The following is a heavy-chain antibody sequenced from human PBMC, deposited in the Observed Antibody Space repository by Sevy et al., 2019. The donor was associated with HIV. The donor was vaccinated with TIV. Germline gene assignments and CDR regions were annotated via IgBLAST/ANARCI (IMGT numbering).Heavy chain of an antibody. CDR3: ARVNSGGVRGTYYYYMDV. V-gene: IGHV3-7*01. D-gene: IGHD3-16*01. CDR2: IKQDGSEK. J-gene: IGHJ6*03. CDR1: GFTFSSYW. Sequence: GGSLRLSCAASGFTFSSYWMSWVRQAPGKGLEWVANIKQDGSEKYYVDSVKGRFTISRDNAKNSLYLQMNSLRAEDTAVYYCARVNSGGVRGTYYYYMDVWDKGTTVTVSS.